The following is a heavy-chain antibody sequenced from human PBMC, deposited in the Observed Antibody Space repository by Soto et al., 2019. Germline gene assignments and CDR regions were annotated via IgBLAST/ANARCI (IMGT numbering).Heavy chain of an antibody. V-gene: IGHV3-23*01. Sequence: LRLSCAASGFTFSSYSMSWVRQAPGKGLEWVSGFRSSGDGGTTYYADSVKGRFTISRDNSKNTLFLQMNSLRAEDTAIYYCAKKVNSGPGSQYFDYWGQGTLVTVSS. CDR1: GFTFSSYS. CDR3: AKKVNSGPGSQYFDY. D-gene: IGHD3-10*01. J-gene: IGHJ4*02. CDR2: FRSSGDGGTT.